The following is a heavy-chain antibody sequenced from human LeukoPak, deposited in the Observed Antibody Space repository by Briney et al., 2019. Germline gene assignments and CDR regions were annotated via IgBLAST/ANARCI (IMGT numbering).Heavy chain of an antibody. D-gene: IGHD5-18*01. J-gene: IGHJ6*03. CDR2: IYYSGST. CDR3: ARHSGYSYGYAYYYYYMDV. Sequence: PSETLPLTCTVSGGSISSSSYYWGWIRQPPGKGLEWIGSIYYSGSTYYNPSLKSRVTISVDPSKNQFSLKLSSVTAADTAVYYCARHSGYSYGYAYYYYYMDVWGKGTTVTVSS. V-gene: IGHV4-39*01. CDR1: GGSISSSSYY.